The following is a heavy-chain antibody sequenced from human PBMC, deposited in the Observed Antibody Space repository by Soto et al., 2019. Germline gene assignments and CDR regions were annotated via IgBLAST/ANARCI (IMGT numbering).Heavy chain of an antibody. J-gene: IGHJ4*02. CDR1: GFTFISYA. CDR3: AKCPYFYSNSLDY. CDR2: ISGSGGST. Sequence: GGSLGLSCAASGFTFISYAMSWVRQAPGKGLEWVSAISGSGGSTYYADSVKGRFTISRDNSKNTLYLQMNSLRAEDTAVYYCAKCPYFYSNSLDYWGQGTLVTVSS. D-gene: IGHD4-4*01. V-gene: IGHV3-23*01.